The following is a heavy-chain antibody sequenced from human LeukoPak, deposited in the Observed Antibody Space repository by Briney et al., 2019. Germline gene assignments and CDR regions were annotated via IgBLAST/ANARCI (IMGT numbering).Heavy chain of an antibody. CDR3: ARVVAGNPYYYYGMDV. D-gene: IGHD6-19*01. J-gene: IGHJ6*02. Sequence: SETLSLTCTVSGDSISSYYWSWIRQPPGKGLEWIGYIYYSGSTNYNPSLKSRVTISADTSKNQFSLKVSSVTAADTAVYYCARVVAGNPYYYYGMDVWGQGTTVTVSS. CDR2: IYYSGST. V-gene: IGHV4-59*01. CDR1: GDSISSYY.